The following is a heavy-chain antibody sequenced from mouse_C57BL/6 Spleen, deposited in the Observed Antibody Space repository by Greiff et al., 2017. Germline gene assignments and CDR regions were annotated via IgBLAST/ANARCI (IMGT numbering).Heavy chain of an antibody. V-gene: IGHV1-26*01. D-gene: IGHD1-1*01. CDR1: GYTFTDYY. CDR2: INPNNGGT. J-gene: IGHJ4*01. CDR3: ARVGSSLEAMDY. Sequence: EVQLQQSGPELVKPGASVKISCKASGYTFTDYYMNWVKQSHGKSLEWIGDINPNNGGTSYNQKFKGKATLTVDKSSSTAYMELRSLTSEDSAVYYCARVGSSLEAMDYWGQGTSVTVSS.